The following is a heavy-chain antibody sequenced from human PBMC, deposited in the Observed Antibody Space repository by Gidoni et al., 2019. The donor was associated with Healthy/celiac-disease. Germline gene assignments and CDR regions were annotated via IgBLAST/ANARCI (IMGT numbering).Heavy chain of an antibody. J-gene: IGHJ4*02. CDR1: GFIFSSYN. CDR2: IWHDGSNK. Sequence: QVQLVESGGGVVQPGRSRSLSCAASGFIFSSYNMHWVRQAPGKGLEWWSVIWHDGSNKYYGDSVKGRFTISRDNSKNTLYLQMNSLRAEDTAVYYCSRGPYYFDYWGQGTLVTVSS. V-gene: IGHV3-33*01. CDR3: SRGPYYFDY.